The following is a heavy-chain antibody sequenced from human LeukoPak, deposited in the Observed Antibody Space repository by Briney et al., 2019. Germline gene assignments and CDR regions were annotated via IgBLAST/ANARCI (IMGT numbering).Heavy chain of an antibody. V-gene: IGHV1-69*06. CDR1: GGTFSSYA. CDR3: AREVRGYYVSSGYYYDY. D-gene: IGHD3-22*01. J-gene: IGHJ4*02. Sequence: ASVKVSCKASGGTFSSYAISWVRQAPGQGLEWMGGIFPIFGSVNYAQKFQGRVTITADKSTSTAYMGLSSLRSADTAVYYCAREVRGYYVSSGYYYDYWGQGTLVTVSS. CDR2: IFPIFGSV.